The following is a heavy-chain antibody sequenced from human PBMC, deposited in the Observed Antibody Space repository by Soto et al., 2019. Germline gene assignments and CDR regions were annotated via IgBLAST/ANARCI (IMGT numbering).Heavy chain of an antibody. CDR3: ARRLYYDSSGFEGGGMDV. CDR1: GGSISSSSYY. D-gene: IGHD3-22*01. Sequence: PSETLSLTCTVSGGSISSSSYYWGWIRQPPGKGLEWIGIYYNSGTTNYNPSLKSRVTISVDTSKNQFSLKLSSVTAADTAVYYCARRLYYDSSGFEGGGMDVWGQGTTVTVSS. CDR2: YYNSGTT. J-gene: IGHJ6*02. V-gene: IGHV4-39*01.